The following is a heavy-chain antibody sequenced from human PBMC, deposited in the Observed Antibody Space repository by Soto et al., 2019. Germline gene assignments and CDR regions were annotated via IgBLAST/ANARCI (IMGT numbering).Heavy chain of an antibody. CDR1: GYTFTSYG. Sequence: ASVKVSCKASGYTFTSYGISWVRQAPGQGLEWMGWISAYNGNTNYAQKLQGRVTMTTDTSTSTAYMELRSLRSDDTAVYYCATKYCSSTSCLRGFYDSWSGFLYGMDVWGQGTTVTVSS. V-gene: IGHV1-18*01. CDR3: ATKYCSSTSCLRGFYDSWSGFLYGMDV. CDR2: ISAYNGNT. D-gene: IGHD2-2*01. J-gene: IGHJ6*02.